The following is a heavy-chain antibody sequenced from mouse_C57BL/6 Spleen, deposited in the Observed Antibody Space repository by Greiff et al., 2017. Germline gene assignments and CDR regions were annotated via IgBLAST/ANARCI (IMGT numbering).Heavy chain of an antibody. D-gene: IGHD2-4*01. CDR3: ARYHYDYDGGYFDV. CDR1: GYSITSDY. CDR2: ISYSGST. J-gene: IGHJ1*03. V-gene: IGHV3-8*01. Sequence: EVQGVEPGPGLAKPSQSLSLTCSVTGYSITSDYWNWIRKFPGNKLEYMGYISYSGSTYYNPSLKSRISITRDTSKNQSYLQLNSVTTEDTATYYWARYHYDYDGGYFDVWGTGTTVTVSS.